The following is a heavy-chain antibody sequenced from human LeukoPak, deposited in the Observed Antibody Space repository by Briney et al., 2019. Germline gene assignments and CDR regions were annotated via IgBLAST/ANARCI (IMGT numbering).Heavy chain of an antibody. D-gene: IGHD6-19*01. CDR2: IRSKANSYAT. V-gene: IGHV3-73*01. Sequence: GGSLRLSCAASGFTFSGSAMHWVRQASGKGLEWVGRIRSKANSYATAYAASVKGRFTISRDDSKSTAYLQMNSLKTEDTAVYYCTRHDSSGFVYWGQGTLVTVSS. J-gene: IGHJ4*02. CDR3: TRHDSSGFVY. CDR1: GFTFSGSA.